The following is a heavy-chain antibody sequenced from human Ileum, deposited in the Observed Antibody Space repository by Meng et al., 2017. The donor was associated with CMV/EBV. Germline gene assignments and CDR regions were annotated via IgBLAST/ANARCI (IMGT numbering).Heavy chain of an antibody. CDR1: GYTFTGYY. Sequence: ASVKVSCKASGYTFTGYYMHWVRQAPGQGLEWMGWINPNSGGTNYAQKFQGRVTMTRDTSISTAYMELSRLRSDDRAVYYCARGGWGNWNYFVYWGQGTLVTVSS. D-gene: IGHD3-16*01. CDR2: INPNSGGT. V-gene: IGHV1-2*02. J-gene: IGHJ4*02. CDR3: ARGGWGNWNYFVY.